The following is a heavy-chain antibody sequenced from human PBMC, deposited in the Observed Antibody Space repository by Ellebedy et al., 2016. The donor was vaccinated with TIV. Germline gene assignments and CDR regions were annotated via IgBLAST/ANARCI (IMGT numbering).Heavy chain of an antibody. V-gene: IGHV3-30*04. Sequence: GGSLRLSXAASGFVFHTYAVHWVRQAPGKGLEWVALISLDGSNKLYADPVKGRFTISRDNAKNTLSLQRNSLGGDDTAVYYCARGSPDYYDNRPYPFDLWGQGTMVTVSS. CDR2: ISLDGSNK. J-gene: IGHJ3*01. CDR3: ARGSPDYYDNRPYPFDL. D-gene: IGHD3-22*01. CDR1: GFVFHTYA.